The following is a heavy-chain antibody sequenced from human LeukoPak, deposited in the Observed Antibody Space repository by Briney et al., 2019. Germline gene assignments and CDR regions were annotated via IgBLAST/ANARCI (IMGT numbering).Heavy chain of an antibody. CDR2: IYYSGST. Sequence: SETLSLACTVSGGSISSSSYYWGWMRRPPGKGLEWIGTIYYSGSTYYNPSLKSRVTISVDTSKNHFSLKLSSVTAADTAVYYCARNRDGYNSFDYWGQGTLVTVSS. J-gene: IGHJ4*02. V-gene: IGHV4-39*07. CDR1: GGSISSSSYY. D-gene: IGHD5-24*01. CDR3: ARNRDGYNSFDY.